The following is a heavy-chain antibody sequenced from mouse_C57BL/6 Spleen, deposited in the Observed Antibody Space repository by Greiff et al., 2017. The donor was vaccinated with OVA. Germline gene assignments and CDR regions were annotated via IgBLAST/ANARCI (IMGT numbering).Heavy chain of an antibody. D-gene: IGHD1-3*01. CDR3: ARWGAHFDY. J-gene: IGHJ2*01. Sequence: QVHVKQSGAELVRPGSSVKLSCKASGYTFTSYWMDWVKQRPGQGLEWIGNIYPSDSETHYNQKFKDKATLTVDKSSSTAYMQLSSLTSEDSAVYYCARWGAHFDYWGQGTTLTVSS. CDR2: IYPSDSET. CDR1: GYTFTSYW. V-gene: IGHV1-61*01.